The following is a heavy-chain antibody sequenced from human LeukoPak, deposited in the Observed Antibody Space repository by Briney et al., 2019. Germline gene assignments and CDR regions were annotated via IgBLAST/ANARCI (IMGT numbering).Heavy chain of an antibody. D-gene: IGHD4-17*01. Sequence: ASVKVSCKASGYTFTGYYMHWVRQAPGQGLEWMGWINPNSGGTNYAQKFQGRVTMTRDTSISTAYMELSRLRSDDTAVYYCARLFFRDYGDYVDYWGQGTLVTVSS. CDR1: GYTFTGYY. CDR2: INPNSGGT. J-gene: IGHJ4*02. V-gene: IGHV1-2*02. CDR3: ARLFFRDYGDYVDY.